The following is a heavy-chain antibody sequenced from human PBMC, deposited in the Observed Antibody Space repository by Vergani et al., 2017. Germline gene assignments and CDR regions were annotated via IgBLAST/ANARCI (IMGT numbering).Heavy chain of an antibody. CDR1: GYSVGSGYY. V-gene: IGHV4-38-2*01. D-gene: IGHD3-10*01. Sequence: QVDLQESGPGLVKSSETLSLNCAVSGYSVGSGYYWGWIRQPPGRGLEWIGCVHRNGNTYYTSSLRSRATITRDTSKNRFSLRLTSVTAADTAVYYCVRQNPYGSAHVDFWGRGVLVTVSA. CDR2: VHRNGNT. CDR3: VRQNPYGSAHVDF. J-gene: IGHJ4*02.